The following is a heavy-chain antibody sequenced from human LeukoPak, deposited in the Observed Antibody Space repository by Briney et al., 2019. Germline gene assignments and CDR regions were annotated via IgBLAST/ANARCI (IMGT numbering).Heavy chain of an antibody. CDR3: ARPAVAGTEAYSYYYGMDV. CDR2: INHNGNVN. CDR1: GFTFRNYV. J-gene: IGHJ6*02. D-gene: IGHD6-19*01. V-gene: IGHV3-7*01. Sequence: PGGSLRLSYAASGFTFRNYVIHWVRQAPGKGLEWVASINHNGNVNYYVDSVKGRFTISRDNAKNSLYLQMNSLRDEDTAVYYCARPAVAGTEAYSYYYGMDVWGQGTTVTVSS.